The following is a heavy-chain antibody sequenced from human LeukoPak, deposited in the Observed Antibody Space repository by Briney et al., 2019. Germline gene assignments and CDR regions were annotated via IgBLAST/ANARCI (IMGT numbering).Heavy chain of an antibody. D-gene: IGHD2-2*01. Sequence: SGPVLVKPTETLTLTCTVSGFSLNNARMGVSWIRQPPGKALEWLARAFSNDEKSYSTSPQSRLTISKDTSRGQVVLTMTNMAPVDTATYYCARIPVVPGESWFDPWGQGTLVTVSS. CDR3: ARIPVVPGESWFDP. V-gene: IGHV2-26*01. CDR1: GFSLNNARMG. CDR2: AFSNDEK. J-gene: IGHJ5*02.